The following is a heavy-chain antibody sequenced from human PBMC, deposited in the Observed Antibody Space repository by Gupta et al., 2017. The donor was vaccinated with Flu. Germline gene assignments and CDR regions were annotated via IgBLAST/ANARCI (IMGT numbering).Heavy chain of an antibody. CDR1: GTFSSYA. Sequence: GTFSSYAISWVQHAPGQGREWMGGIIPIFGTANDAQKFQGRVTITADESTSTADMELSSLRAEETAVYYGARERATHIIDYWGQGTLVTVSS. CDR2: IIPIFGTA. V-gene: IGHV1-69*01. CDR3: ARERATHIIDY. J-gene: IGHJ4*02. D-gene: IGHD5-12*01.